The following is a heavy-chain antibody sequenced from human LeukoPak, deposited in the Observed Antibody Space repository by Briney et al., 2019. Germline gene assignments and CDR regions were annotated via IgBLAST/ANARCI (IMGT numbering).Heavy chain of an antibody. Sequence: KSSETLSLTCTVSGGSISSSSYYWAWIRQPPGKGLEWIGNIYYTGTTYYNPSLKSRVAISVDTSKNQFSLKLSSVTAADTAVYYCARGAPGSVVPARRAYYYYGMDVWGQGTTVTVSS. V-gene: IGHV4-39*02. J-gene: IGHJ6*02. CDR3: ARGAPGSVVPARRAYYYYGMDV. D-gene: IGHD2-2*01. CDR1: GGSISSSSYY. CDR2: IYYTGTT.